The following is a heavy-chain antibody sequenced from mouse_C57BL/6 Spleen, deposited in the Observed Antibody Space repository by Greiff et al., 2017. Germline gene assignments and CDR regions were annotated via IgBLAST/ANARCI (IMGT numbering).Heavy chain of an antibody. Sequence: DVMLVESGGGLVKPGGSLKLSCAASGFTFSDYGMHWVRQAPEKGLEWVAYISSGSSTIYYADTVKGRFTISRDNAKNTLFLQMTSLRSEDTAMYYCARTPGLLLFDVWGTGTTVTVSS. CDR2: ISSGSSTI. J-gene: IGHJ1*03. D-gene: IGHD1-1*01. V-gene: IGHV5-17*01. CDR1: GFTFSDYG. CDR3: ARTPGLLLFDV.